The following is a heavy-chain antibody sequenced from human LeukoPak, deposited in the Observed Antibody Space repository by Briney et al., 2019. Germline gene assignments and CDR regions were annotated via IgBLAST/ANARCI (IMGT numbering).Heavy chain of an antibody. CDR3: ARVYCSGGSCYLDY. CDR2: INPNSGGT. V-gene: IGHV1-2*02. J-gene: IGHJ4*02. CDR1: GYTFTGYY. D-gene: IGHD2-15*01. Sequence: GASVKVSCKASGYTFTGYYMHWVRQAPGQGLEWMGWINPNSGGTNYAQKFQGRVTMTRDTSISTVYMELSRLRSDDTAVYYCARVYCSGGSCYLDYWGQGTLVTVSS.